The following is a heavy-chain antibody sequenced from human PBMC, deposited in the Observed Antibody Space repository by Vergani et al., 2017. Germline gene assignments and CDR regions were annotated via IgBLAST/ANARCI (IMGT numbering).Heavy chain of an antibody. D-gene: IGHD2-2*01. CDR1: GYTFSLSDHY. J-gene: IGHJ5*02. CDR3: ARDSRYCSSTSCYVGRDWFDP. V-gene: IGHV1-2*04. Sequence: QVQLVQSGTEVKNPGASVKVSCKSSGYTFSLSDHYIHWVRQAPGQGLEWMGWINPNSGVTNYAPKFRDWVTIRRDTSLSTTYMELSGLTSDDTAVYLCARDSRYCSSTSCYVGRDWFDPWGQGTLVTVSS. CDR2: INPNSGVT.